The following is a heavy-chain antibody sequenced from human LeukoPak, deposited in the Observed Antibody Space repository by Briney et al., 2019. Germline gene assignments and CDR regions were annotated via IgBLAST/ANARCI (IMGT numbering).Heavy chain of an antibody. CDR3: ARPLGTITAGLFGY. J-gene: IGHJ4*02. CDR2: IYSGGST. CDR1: GFTVSSNY. V-gene: IGHV3-53*01. Sequence: GGSLRLSCAASGFTVSSNYMSWVRQAPGKGLEWVSVIYSGGSTYYADSVKGRFTISRDNSKNTLYLQMNSLRAEDTAVYYCARPLGTITAGLFGYWGQGSLVTVSS. D-gene: IGHD1-14*01.